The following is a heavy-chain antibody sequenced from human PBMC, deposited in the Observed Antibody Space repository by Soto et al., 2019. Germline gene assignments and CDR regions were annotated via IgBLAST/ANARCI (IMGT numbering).Heavy chain of an antibody. CDR2: FDPEDGET. J-gene: IGHJ6*02. CDR1: GYTLTELS. D-gene: IGHD6-13*01. V-gene: IGHV1-24*01. CDR3: ATGTPRYSSIWYRDYYYYGMDV. Sequence: ASVKVSCKVSGYTLTELSMHWVRQAPGKGLEWMGGFDPEDGETIYAQKFQGRVTMTEDTSTDTAYMELSSLRSEDTAVYYCATGTPRYSSIWYRDYYYYGMDVWGPAPTVTVFS.